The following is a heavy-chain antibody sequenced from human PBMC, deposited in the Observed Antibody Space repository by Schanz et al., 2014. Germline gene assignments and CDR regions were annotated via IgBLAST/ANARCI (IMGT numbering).Heavy chain of an antibody. D-gene: IGHD4-17*01. CDR1: GYTFTSYD. CDR3: AIHYGDRAL. V-gene: IGHV1-8*01. J-gene: IGHJ4*02. CDR2: INAHTGNT. Sequence: QVQLVQSGAEVKKPGASVKVSCKASGYTFTSYDINWVRQATGQGLEWMGWINAHTGNTQYAQKFQGRVNMTRDTSLKTAYMEMTDLKFEDAGVYYCAIHYGDRALWGQGTLIAVSS.